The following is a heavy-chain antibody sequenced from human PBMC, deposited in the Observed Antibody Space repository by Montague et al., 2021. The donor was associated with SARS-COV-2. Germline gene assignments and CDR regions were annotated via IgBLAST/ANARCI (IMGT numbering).Heavy chain of an antibody. Sequence: PVLVKPTQTLTLTCTFSGFSLSTSGMRASWIRQPPGKALEWLARIDWDDDKFYSTSLKTRLTISKDTSKNQVVLTMTYMDPVDTATYYCARSYYDILTAYYTPFDYWGQGTLVTVSP. V-gene: IGHV2-70*04. CDR3: ARSYYDILTAYYTPFDY. CDR2: IDWDDDK. D-gene: IGHD3-9*01. J-gene: IGHJ4*02. CDR1: GFSLSTSGMR.